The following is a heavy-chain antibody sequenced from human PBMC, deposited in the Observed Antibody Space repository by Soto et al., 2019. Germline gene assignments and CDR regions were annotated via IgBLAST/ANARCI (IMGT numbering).Heavy chain of an antibody. J-gene: IGHJ4*02. Sequence: PSQTLSLTCAISGDSVSGNSAAWNWIRQSPSRGLEWLGRTYYRSKWYNDYAVSVKSRITINPDTSKNQFSLQLNSVTPEDTAVYYCARVTRYYYGSGSHYFDYWGQGTLVTVSS. CDR3: ARVTRYYYGSGSHYFDY. CDR1: GDSVSGNSAA. V-gene: IGHV6-1*01. D-gene: IGHD3-10*01. CDR2: TYYRSKWYN.